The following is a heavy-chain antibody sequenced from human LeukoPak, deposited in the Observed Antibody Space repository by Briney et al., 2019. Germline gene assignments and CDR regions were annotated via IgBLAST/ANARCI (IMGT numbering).Heavy chain of an antibody. CDR2: IYTSGST. CDR3: ARDGPVMVRGVYNWFDP. CDR1: GGSISSYY. Sequence: SETLSLTCTVSGGSISSYYWSWIRQPAGKGLEWIGRIYTSGSTNYNPSLKSRVTMSVDTSKNQFSLKLSSVTAADTAVYYCARDGPVMVRGVYNWFDPWGQGTLVTVSS. J-gene: IGHJ5*02. D-gene: IGHD3-10*01. V-gene: IGHV4-4*07.